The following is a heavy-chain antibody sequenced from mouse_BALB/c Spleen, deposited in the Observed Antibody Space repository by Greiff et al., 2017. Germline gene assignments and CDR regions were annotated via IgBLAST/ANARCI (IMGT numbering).Heavy chain of an antibody. CDR2: INPSTGYT. Sequence: VQLQQSGAELAKPGASVKMSCKASGYTFTSYWMHWVKQRPGQGLEWIGYINPSTGYTEYNQKFKDKATLTADKSSSTAYMQLSSLTSEDSAVYYCARGYYGSSYYWYFDVWGAGTTVTVSS. V-gene: IGHV1-7*01. J-gene: IGHJ1*01. D-gene: IGHD1-1*01. CDR1: GYTFTSYW. CDR3: ARGYYGSSYYWYFDV.